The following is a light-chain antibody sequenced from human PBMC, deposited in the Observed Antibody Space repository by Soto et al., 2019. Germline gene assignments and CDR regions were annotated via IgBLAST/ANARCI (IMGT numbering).Light chain of an antibody. CDR3: SSYTSSSTHV. CDR2: DVN. CDR1: SSDIGAFTF. V-gene: IGLV2-14*03. J-gene: IGLJ1*01. Sequence: QSVLTQPASVSGSPGQSITISCTGTSSDIGAFTFVSWYQQHPGKVPKLMIFDVNRRPSGVSDRFSGSKSGNTASLTISGLQAEDGGDYYCSSYTSSSTHVFGSGTKLTVL.